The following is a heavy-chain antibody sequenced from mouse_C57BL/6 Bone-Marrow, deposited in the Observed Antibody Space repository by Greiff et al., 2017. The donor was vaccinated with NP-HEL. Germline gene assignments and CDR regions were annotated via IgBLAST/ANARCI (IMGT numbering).Heavy chain of an antibody. Sequence: EVQLVESGEGLVKPGGSLKLSCAASGFTFSSYAMSWVRQTPEKRLEWVAYISSGGDYIYYADTVKGRFTISRDNARNTLYLQMSSLKSEDTAMYYCTRDKGLYGSSYYYAMDYWGQGTSVTVSS. J-gene: IGHJ4*01. CDR1: GFTFSSYA. CDR2: ISSGGDYI. D-gene: IGHD1-1*01. V-gene: IGHV5-9-1*02. CDR3: TRDKGLYGSSYYYAMDY.